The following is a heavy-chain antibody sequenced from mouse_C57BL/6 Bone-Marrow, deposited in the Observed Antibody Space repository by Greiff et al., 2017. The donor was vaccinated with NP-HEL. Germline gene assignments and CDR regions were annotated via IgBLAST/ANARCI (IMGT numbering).Heavy chain of an antibody. J-gene: IGHJ2*01. V-gene: IGHV6-3*01. CDR2: IRLKSDNYAT. CDR1: GFTFSNYW. Sequence: EVQLQQSGGGLVQPGGSMKLSCVASGFTFSNYWMNWVRQSPEKGLEWVAQIRLKSDNYATHYAESVKGRFTISRDASKNSVYLQMNNLRAEDTGIYYCTQTGGFDYWGQGTTLTVSS. CDR3: TQTGGFDY.